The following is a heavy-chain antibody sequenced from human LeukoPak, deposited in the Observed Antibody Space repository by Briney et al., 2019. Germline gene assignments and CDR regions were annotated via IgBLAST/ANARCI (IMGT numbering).Heavy chain of an antibody. D-gene: IGHD4-11*01. Sequence: GGSLRLSCAASGFTFSSNGLHWVRQAPGKGLEWVAVIWYDENKKYYGDSVKGRFTISRDNFKSTLYLQMNSLRVEDTAVYYCAREGLTTTPNNALDIWGQGTMVTVSS. CDR1: GFTFSSNG. V-gene: IGHV3-33*01. CDR3: AREGLTTTPNNALDI. CDR2: IWYDENKK. J-gene: IGHJ3*02.